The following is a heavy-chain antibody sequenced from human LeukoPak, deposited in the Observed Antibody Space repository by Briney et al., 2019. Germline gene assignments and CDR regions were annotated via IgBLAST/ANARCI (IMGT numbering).Heavy chain of an antibody. J-gene: IGHJ3*02. Sequence: GGSLRLSCAASGFTFDDYAMHWVRQAAGKGLEWVAVISYDGSNKFYADSVKGRFTISRDNSKNTLYVQMNSLRAEDTAVYYCAKDLYGGSENYYLLDMWGQGTMVTVSS. CDR2: ISYDGSNK. D-gene: IGHD3-10*01. CDR3: AKDLYGGSENYYLLDM. CDR1: GFTFDDYA. V-gene: IGHV3-30*18.